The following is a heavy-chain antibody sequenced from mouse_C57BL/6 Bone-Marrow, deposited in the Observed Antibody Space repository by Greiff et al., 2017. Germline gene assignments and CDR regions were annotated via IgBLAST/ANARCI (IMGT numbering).Heavy chain of an antibody. J-gene: IGHJ4*01. V-gene: IGHV1-66*01. CDR1: GYSFTSYY. CDR3: ARSGYYYGSSPYYYAMDY. D-gene: IGHD1-1*01. CDR2: IYPGSGNT. Sequence: VQLQQSGPELVKPGASVKISCKASGYSFTSYYIHWVKQRPGQGLEWIGWIYPGSGNTKYNEKFKGKATLTADTYSSTAYMQLSSLTSEDSAVYYCARSGYYYGSSPYYYAMDYWGQGTSVTVSS.